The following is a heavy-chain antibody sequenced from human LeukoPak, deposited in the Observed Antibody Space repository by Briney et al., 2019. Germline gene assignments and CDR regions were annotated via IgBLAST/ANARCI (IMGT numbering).Heavy chain of an antibody. J-gene: IGHJ4*02. V-gene: IGHV3-11*01. CDR3: ARDQFLDS. Sequence: GGSLRLSCAVSGFRFSDYYMSWIRQAPGKGLEWVSSISRGGNSKYSADSVKGRFTISRDNAKNSLDLQMDSLRPEDTAVYYCARDQFLDSWGQGTLVTVSS. CDR1: GFRFSDYY. CDR2: ISRGGNSK.